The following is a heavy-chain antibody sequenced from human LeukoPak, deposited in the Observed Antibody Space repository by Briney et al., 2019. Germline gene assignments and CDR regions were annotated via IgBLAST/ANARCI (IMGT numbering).Heavy chain of an antibody. CDR2: ISSSSSYI. CDR3: ARAEVEMAPIFFDY. V-gene: IGHV3-21*01. Sequence: GGSLRLSCAASGFTFSSYSMDWVRQAPGKGLEWVSSISSSSSYIYYADSVKGRFTISRDNAKNSLYLQMNSLRAEDTAVYYCARAEVEMAPIFFDYWGQGTLVTVSS. J-gene: IGHJ4*02. CDR1: GFTFSSYS. D-gene: IGHD5-24*01.